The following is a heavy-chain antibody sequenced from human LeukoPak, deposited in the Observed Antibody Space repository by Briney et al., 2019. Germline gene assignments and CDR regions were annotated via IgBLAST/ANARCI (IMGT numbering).Heavy chain of an antibody. V-gene: IGHV4-39*07. CDR2: IYYSGST. Sequence: SETLSLTCTVSGGSISSSSYYWGWIRQPPGKGLEWIGSIYYSGSTYYNPSLKSRVTISVDTSKNQFSLKLSSVTAADTAVYYCARDLDTALDYWGQGTLVTVSS. J-gene: IGHJ4*02. CDR3: ARDLDTALDY. D-gene: IGHD5-18*01. CDR1: GGSISSSSYY.